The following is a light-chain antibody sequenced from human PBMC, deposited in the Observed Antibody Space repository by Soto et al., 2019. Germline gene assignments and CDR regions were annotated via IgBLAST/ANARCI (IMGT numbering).Light chain of an antibody. J-gene: IGLJ2*01. V-gene: IGLV1-44*01. CDR2: SNN. Sequence: QSVLTQPPSASGTPGQRVTISCSGSSSNIGSHTVNWYQQLPGTAPKLLIYSNNQRPSGVPDRFSGSKSGTSASLAISGLQSEDEADYYCAAWDDSLSGVVIGGGTKLTVL. CDR3: AAWDDSLSGVV. CDR1: SSNIGSHT.